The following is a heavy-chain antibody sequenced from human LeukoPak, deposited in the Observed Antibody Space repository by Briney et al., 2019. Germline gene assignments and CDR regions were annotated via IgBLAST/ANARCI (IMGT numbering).Heavy chain of an antibody. J-gene: IGHJ4*02. D-gene: IGHD3-22*01. CDR3: ARGRLSNYYDSSGYFDY. Sequence: SETLPLTCTVSGGSISSSSYYWGWIRQPPGKGLEWIGSIYYSGSTYYNPSLKSRVTISVDTSKNQFSLKLSSVTAADTAVYYCARGRLSNYYDSSGYFDYWGQGTLVTVSS. V-gene: IGHV4-39*07. CDR1: GGSISSSSYY. CDR2: IYYSGST.